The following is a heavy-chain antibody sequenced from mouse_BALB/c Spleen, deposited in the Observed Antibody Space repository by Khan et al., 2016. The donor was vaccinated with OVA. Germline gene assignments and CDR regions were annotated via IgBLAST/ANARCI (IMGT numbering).Heavy chain of an antibody. CDR2: IWSDGTT. V-gene: IGHV2-6-1*01. D-gene: IGHD2-10*01. J-gene: IGHJ4*01. Sequence: VQLQESGPGLAAPSQSLSITCTISGFSLTTYGVHWVRQPPGKGLEWLVVIWSDGTTNYNSALKSRLTITKDNSQIQVFVKMNSLQTDDTAIYFCARQPYYHYNIMDYWGQGTSVTVSS. CDR3: ARQPYYHYNIMDY. CDR1: GFSLTTYG.